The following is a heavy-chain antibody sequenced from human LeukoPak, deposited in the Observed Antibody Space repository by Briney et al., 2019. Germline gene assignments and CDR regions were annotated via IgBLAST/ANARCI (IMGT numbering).Heavy chain of an antibody. D-gene: IGHD3-22*01. CDR3: AKASAMIVVVTLDY. V-gene: IGHV3-23*01. J-gene: IGHJ4*02. CDR2: ISGSGGST. Sequence: PGGSLRLSCAASGFTFSSYAMSWVRQAPGKGLEWVSAISGSGGSTYYADSLKGRFTISRDNSKNTLYLQMNSLRAEDTAIYYCAKASAMIVVVTLDYWGQGTLVTVSS. CDR1: GFTFSSYA.